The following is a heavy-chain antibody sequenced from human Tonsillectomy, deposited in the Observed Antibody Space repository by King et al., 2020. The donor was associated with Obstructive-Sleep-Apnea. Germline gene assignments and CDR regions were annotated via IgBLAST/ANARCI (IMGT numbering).Heavy chain of an antibody. CDR2: ISYDGSNK. D-gene: IGHD2-2*01. CDR1: GFTFSSYA. CDR3: ARDRQDIVVVPAAMPRVDYYYYGMDV. V-gene: IGHV3-30*04. Sequence: VQLVESGGGVVQPGRSLRLSCAASGFTFSSYAMHWVRQAPGKGLEWVAVISYDGSNKYYADSVKGRFTISRDNSKNTLYLQMNSLRAEDTAVYYCARDRQDIVVVPAAMPRVDYYYYGMDVWGQGTTVTVSS. J-gene: IGHJ6*02.